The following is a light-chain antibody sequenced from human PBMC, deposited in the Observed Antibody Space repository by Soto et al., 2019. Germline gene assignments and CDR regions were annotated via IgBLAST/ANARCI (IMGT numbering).Light chain of an antibody. CDR3: LLSYTEGRV. CDR2: DTD. V-gene: IGLV7-46*01. J-gene: IGLJ2*01. CDR1: TGAVTSGHY. Sequence: QAVVTQEPSLTVSPGGTVTLTCGSSTGAVTSGHYPYWFQQKPGQAPRTLIYDTDNKHSWTPARYSGSLLGGKAALTLSGAQPEDEAEYYCLLSYTEGRVFGGGTKLTVL.